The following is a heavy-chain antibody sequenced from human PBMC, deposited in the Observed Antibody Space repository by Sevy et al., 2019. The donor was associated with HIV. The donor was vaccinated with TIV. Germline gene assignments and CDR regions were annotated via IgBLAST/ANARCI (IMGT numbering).Heavy chain of an antibody. V-gene: IGHV3-23*01. CDR1: GFSFSNNA. Sequence: GGLRLSCGASGFSFSNNAMNWVRQAPGKGPEWVSGIDSGGLTYYADSVKGRFTISRDNSMEMLFLQMNSLRPDDTAVYYCATGDTAMITDLDYWGQGTLVTVSS. J-gene: IGHJ4*02. CDR3: ATGDTAMITDLDY. CDR2: IDSGGLT. D-gene: IGHD5-18*01.